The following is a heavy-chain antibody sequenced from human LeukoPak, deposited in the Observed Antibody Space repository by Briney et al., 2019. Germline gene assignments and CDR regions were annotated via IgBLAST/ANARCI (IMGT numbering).Heavy chain of an antibody. J-gene: IGHJ4*02. V-gene: IGHV4-34*01. CDR3: ARAGGTGTVLPYYFDY. D-gene: IGHD1-7*01. CDR1: GGSFSGYY. CDR2: INHSGST. Sequence: PSETLSLTCAVYGGSFSGYYWSWIRQPPGKGLEWIGEINHSGSTNYNPSLKSRVTISVDTSKNQFSLKLSFVTAADTAVYYCARAGGTGTVLPYYFDYWGQGTLVTVSS.